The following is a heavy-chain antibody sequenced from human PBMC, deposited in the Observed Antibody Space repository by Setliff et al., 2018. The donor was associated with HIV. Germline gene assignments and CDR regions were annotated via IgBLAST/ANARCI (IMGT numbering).Heavy chain of an antibody. V-gene: IGHV5-51*01. D-gene: IGHD1-26*01. Sequence: PGESLKISCRASGYTSTNYWIGWVRQMPGKGLEWIGVIYPGDSVTRYGPSFQGQVFISADRSITTAYLEWSSLKPSDTAMYYCIRRRRAPGTEDLEAVWGQGTLVTVSS. J-gene: IGHJ4*02. CDR1: GYTSTNYW. CDR2: IYPGDSVT. CDR3: IRRRRAPGTEDLEAV.